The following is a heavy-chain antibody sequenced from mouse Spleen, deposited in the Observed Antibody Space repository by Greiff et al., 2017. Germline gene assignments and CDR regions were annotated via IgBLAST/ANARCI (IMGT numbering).Heavy chain of an antibody. V-gene: IGHV2-9*02. CDR1: GFSLTSYG. J-gene: IGHJ1*01. CDR2: IWAGGST. Sequence: VHLVESGPGLVAPSQSLSITCTVSGFSLTSYGVHWVRQPPGKGLEWLGVIWAGGSTNYNSALMSRLSISKDNSKSQVFLKMNSLQTDDTAMYYCARPDGYYSNWYFDVWGAGTTVTVSS. D-gene: IGHD2-3*01. CDR3: ARPDGYYSNWYFDV.